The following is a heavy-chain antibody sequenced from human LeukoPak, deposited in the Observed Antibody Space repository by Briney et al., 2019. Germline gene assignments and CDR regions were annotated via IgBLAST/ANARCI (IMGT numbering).Heavy chain of an antibody. J-gene: IGHJ4*02. V-gene: IGHV3-23*01. CDR3: AEGRGPSVYNSSSYIFDY. D-gene: IGHD3-22*01. Sequence: GGSLRLSCAASGFSFSTSVMSWVRQAPGKGLEGLEWVSTTSASGRTTYYADSVKGRFTISRDNSKSTLYLQMGSLRAEDTAIYYCAEGRGPSVYNSSSYIFDYWGQGTLVTVSS. CDR2: TSASGRTT. CDR1: GFSFSTSV.